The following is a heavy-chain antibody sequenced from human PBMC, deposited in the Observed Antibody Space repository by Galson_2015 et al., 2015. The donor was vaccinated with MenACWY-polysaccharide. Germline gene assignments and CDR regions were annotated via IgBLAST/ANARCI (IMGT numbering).Heavy chain of an antibody. J-gene: IGHJ4*02. CDR3: AKDMNRPIATPWFDY. CDR2: INWDSGSI. D-gene: IGHD6-6*01. Sequence: SLRLSCAASGFTFDDYAMHWVRKAPGKGLEWVSGINWDSGSIAYADSVKGRFTISRDNAKSSLYLQMNSLRPEDTALYYCAKDMNRPIATPWFDYWGRGTLVTVSS. V-gene: IGHV3-9*01. CDR1: GFTFDDYA.